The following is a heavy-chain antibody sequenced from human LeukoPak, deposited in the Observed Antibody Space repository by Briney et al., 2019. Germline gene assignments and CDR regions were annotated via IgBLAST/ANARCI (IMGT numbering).Heavy chain of an antibody. J-gene: IGHJ4*02. D-gene: IGHD3-22*01. V-gene: IGHV4-39*07. Sequence: SETLSLTCTVSGGSISSSSYYWGWIRQPPGKGLEWIGSIYYSGSTNYNPSLKSRVTISIDTSNNQFSLRLSSVTAADTAVYYCARFIRGYFHYFDYWGQGSLVTVSS. CDR3: ARFIRGYFHYFDY. CDR1: GGSISSSSYY. CDR2: IYYSGST.